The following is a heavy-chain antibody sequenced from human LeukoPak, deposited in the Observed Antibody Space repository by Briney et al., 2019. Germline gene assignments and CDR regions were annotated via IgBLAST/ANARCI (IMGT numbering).Heavy chain of an antibody. Sequence: SVKVSCKACVCTFISYTISWVRQAAGQELEWMGRIIPILGIANYAQKFQGRVTITADKSTSTAYMELSSLRSEDTAVYYCARVSGGNSGNNWFDPWGQGTLVTVSS. D-gene: IGHD4-23*01. V-gene: IGHV1-69*02. J-gene: IGHJ5*02. CDR3: ARVSGGNSGNNWFDP. CDR2: IIPILGIA. CDR1: VCTFISYT.